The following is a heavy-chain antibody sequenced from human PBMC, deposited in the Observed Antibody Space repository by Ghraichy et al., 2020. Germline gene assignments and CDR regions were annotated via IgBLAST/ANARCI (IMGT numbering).Heavy chain of an antibody. CDR3: ASSAVAGGGGGFDY. CDR2: IYYSGST. D-gene: IGHD6-19*01. J-gene: IGHJ4*02. Sequence: SETLSLTCTVSGGSISSYYWSWIRQPPGKGLEWIGYIYYSGSTNYNPSLKSRVTISVDTSKNQFSLKLSSVTAADTAVYYCASSAVAGGGGGFDYWGQGTLVTVSS. CDR1: GGSISSYY. V-gene: IGHV4-59*08.